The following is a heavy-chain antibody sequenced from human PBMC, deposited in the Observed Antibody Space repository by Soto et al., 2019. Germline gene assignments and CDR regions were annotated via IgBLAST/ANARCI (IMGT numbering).Heavy chain of an antibody. V-gene: IGHV5-10-1*01. CDR1: GYSFTSYW. Sequence: GESLKISCKGSGYSFTSYWISWVRQMPGKGLEWMGRIDPSDSYTNYSPSFQGHVTISADKSISTAYLQWSSLKASDTAMYYCARHLGAAAPPYYYGMDVWGQGTTVTVSS. J-gene: IGHJ6*02. CDR3: ARHLGAAAPPYYYGMDV. CDR2: IDPSDSYT. D-gene: IGHD6-13*01.